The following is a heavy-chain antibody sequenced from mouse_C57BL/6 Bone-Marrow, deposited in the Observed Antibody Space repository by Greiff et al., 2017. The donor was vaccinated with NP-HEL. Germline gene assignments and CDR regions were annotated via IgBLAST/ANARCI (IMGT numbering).Heavy chain of an antibody. CDR3: ASTMVKTGLDYAMDY. D-gene: IGHD2-2*01. V-gene: IGHV2-2*01. Sequence: QVHVKQSGPGLVQPSQSLSITCTVSGFSLTSYGVHWVRQSPGKGLEWLGVIWSGGSTDYNAAFISRLSISKDNSKSQVFFKMNSLQADDTAIYYCASTMVKTGLDYAMDYWGQGTSVTVSS. CDR1: GFSLTSYG. CDR2: IWSGGST. J-gene: IGHJ4*01.